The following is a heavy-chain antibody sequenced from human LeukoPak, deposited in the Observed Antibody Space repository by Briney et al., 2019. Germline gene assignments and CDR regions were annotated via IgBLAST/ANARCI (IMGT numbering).Heavy chain of an antibody. CDR2: ISDDGSNK. D-gene: IGHD4-17*01. V-gene: IGHV3-30*03. J-gene: IGHJ4*02. Sequence: GGSLRLSCAASGFSFSSYAMNWVRQAPGKGLEWVAVISDDGSNKYYAESVKGQFTISRDNSKNTLYLQMNSLRAEDTAVYYCARAFSTTAFDYWGQGTLVTVSS. CDR3: ARAFSTTAFDY. CDR1: GFSFSSYA.